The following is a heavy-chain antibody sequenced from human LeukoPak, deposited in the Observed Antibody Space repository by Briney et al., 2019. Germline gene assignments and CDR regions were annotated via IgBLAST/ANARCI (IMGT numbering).Heavy chain of an antibody. J-gene: IGHJ2*01. CDR1: GFTFSSYG. CDR2: IRYDGSNK. Sequence: GGSLRLSCAASGFTFSSYGMHWVRQAPGKGLEWVAPIRYDGSNKYYADSVKGRFTISRDNSKNTLYLQMNSLRAEDTAVYYCAKVGVSIFGVVKSHWYFDLWGRGTLVTVSS. CDR3: AKVGVSIFGVVKSHWYFDL. V-gene: IGHV3-30*02. D-gene: IGHD3-3*01.